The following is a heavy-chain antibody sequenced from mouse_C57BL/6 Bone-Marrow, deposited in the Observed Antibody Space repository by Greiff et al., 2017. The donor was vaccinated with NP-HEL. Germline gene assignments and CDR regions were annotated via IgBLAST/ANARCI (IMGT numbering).Heavy chain of an antibody. V-gene: IGHV3-8*01. J-gene: IGHJ3*01. D-gene: IGHD1-1*01. CDR1: GYSITSDY. Sequence: EVKLVESGPGLAKPSQALSLTCSVTGYSITSDYWNWIRKFPGNKLEYMGYISYSGSTYYNPSLKSRISITRDTSKNQYYLQLNSVTTEDTATYYCARSRFITTVVEGFAYWGQGTLVTVSA. CDR2: ISYSGST. CDR3: ARSRFITTVVEGFAY.